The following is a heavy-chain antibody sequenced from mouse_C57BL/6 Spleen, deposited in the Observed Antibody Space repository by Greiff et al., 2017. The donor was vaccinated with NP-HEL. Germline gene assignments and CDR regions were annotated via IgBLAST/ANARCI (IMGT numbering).Heavy chain of an antibody. CDR1: GYTFTSYD. V-gene: IGHV1-85*01. CDR3: ASQTAHATAVAY. Sequence: VQLQQSGPELVKPGASVKLSCKASGYTFTSYDINWVKQRPGQGLEWFGWIYPRDGSTKYNEKFKGKATLTVDKSSSTSYMELHSLTAEDSAGYFCASQTAHATAVAYWGQGTLVTVSA. J-gene: IGHJ3*01. CDR2: IYPRDGST. D-gene: IGHD3-2*02.